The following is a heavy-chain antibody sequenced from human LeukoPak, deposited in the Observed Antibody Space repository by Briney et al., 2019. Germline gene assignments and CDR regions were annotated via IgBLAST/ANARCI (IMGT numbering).Heavy chain of an antibody. CDR2: IKQDGSEK. D-gene: IGHD3-10*01. CDR1: GFTFSSYS. J-gene: IGHJ4*02. Sequence: PGGSLRLSCAASGFTFSSYSMNWVRQAPGKGLEWVANIKQDGSEKYYVDSVKGRFTISRDNAKNSLYLQMDSLRAEDTAVYYCAIWYYYGSGSYYKGSPRYDYWGQGTLVTVSS. CDR3: AIWYYYGSGSYYKGSPRYDY. V-gene: IGHV3-7*01.